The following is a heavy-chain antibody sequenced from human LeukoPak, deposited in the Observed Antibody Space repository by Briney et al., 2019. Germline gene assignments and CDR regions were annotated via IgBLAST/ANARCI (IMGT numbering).Heavy chain of an antibody. D-gene: IGHD6-19*01. CDR2: ISYDGSNK. J-gene: IGHJ4*02. Sequence: GGSLRLSCAASGFTFSNYGLHWVRQAPGKGLEWVALISYDGSNKNYADSVKGRFTISRDNAKNSLYLQMNSLRAEDTAVYYCAREQSFDYWGQGTLVTVSS. CDR3: AREQSFDY. CDR1: GFTFSNYG. V-gene: IGHV3-30*03.